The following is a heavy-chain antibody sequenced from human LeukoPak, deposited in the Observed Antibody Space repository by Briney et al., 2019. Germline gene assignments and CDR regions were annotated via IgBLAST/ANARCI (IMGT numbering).Heavy chain of an antibody. CDR2: IYHSGST. Sequence: SETLSLTCTVSGYSISSGYYWGWIRQPPGKGLEWIGEIYHSGSTNYNPSLKSRVTISVDKSKNQFSLKLSSVTAADTAVYYCARVVGEYYYYYMDVWGKGTTVTVSS. V-gene: IGHV4-38-2*02. CDR3: ARVVGEYYYYYMDV. CDR1: GYSISSGYY. D-gene: IGHD1-26*01. J-gene: IGHJ6*03.